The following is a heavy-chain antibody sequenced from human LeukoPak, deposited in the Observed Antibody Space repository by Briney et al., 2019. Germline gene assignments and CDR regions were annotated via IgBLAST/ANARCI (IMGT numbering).Heavy chain of an antibody. Sequence: PGGSLRLSFAASGFTFSSYEMNWVRQAPGKGLERVSYSSSSGSTIYYADSVKGRFAISRDNAKNSLYLQMNSLRAEDTVVYYCARRRDFIDYWGQGTLVTVSS. D-gene: IGHD3/OR15-3a*01. J-gene: IGHJ4*02. CDR1: GFTFSSYE. V-gene: IGHV3-48*03. CDR2: SSSSGSTI. CDR3: ARRRDFIDY.